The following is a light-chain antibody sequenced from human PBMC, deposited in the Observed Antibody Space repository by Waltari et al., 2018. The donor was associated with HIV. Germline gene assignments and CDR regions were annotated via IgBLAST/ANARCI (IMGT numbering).Light chain of an antibody. V-gene: IGLV3-27*01. Sequence: SDELTQPNSVSVSPGQTARITCSGDLLARKYVRWFQHKPGQAPLLIIYKENLRPEGIPDRLSGSSSGTTVALTINGAQADDEAHYYCYSATDDVQVFGGGTRLTVL. J-gene: IGLJ2*01. CDR2: KEN. CDR1: LLARKY. CDR3: YSATDDVQV.